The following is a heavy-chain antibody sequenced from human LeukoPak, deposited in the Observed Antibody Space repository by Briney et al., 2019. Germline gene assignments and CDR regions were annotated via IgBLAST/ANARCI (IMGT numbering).Heavy chain of an antibody. CDR1: GYTFNSSY. Sequence: ASVKVSCKASGYTFNSSYMHWVRQAPGQGLEWMGIINPSDDSTRYAQKFQGRVTMTKDTSTNTVYMHLSSLSSDDTAVYYCARAYYESSAYRHAVYFDYWGKGTLVTVSS. CDR3: ARAYYESSAYRHAVYFDY. CDR2: INPSDDST. V-gene: IGHV1-46*02. J-gene: IGHJ4*02. D-gene: IGHD3-22*01.